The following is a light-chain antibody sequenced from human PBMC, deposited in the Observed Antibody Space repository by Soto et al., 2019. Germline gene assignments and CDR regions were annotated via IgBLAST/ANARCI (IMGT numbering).Light chain of an antibody. Sequence: EIVMTQSPATLSVSPGERATLSCRASQSVSSNLAWYQQKPGQAPRLLIYGASTRATGIPARFSGSGSGTEFTLTISSLQPDDFGTYYCQHYDTYSPMWTFGQGTKVDVK. J-gene: IGKJ1*01. CDR2: GAS. V-gene: IGKV3-15*01. CDR3: QHYDTYSPMWT. CDR1: QSVSSN.